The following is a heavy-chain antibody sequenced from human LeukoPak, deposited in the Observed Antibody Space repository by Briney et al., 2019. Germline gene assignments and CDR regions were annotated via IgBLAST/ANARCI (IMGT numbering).Heavy chain of an antibody. CDR1: GGSISTSTYY. Sequence: SEALSLTCTVSGGSISTSTYYWGWIRQPPGKGLEWIGTIYYSGSTYYNPSLRSRVTISVDTSKNQFSLKMSSVTAADTAVYYCAKGYGSFDYWGQGTLVTVSS. V-gene: IGHV4-39*01. CDR2: IYYSGST. D-gene: IGHD3-10*01. J-gene: IGHJ4*02. CDR3: AKGYGSFDY.